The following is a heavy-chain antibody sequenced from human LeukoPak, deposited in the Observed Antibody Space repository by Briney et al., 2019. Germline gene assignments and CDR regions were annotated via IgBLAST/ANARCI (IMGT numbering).Heavy chain of an antibody. Sequence: ASVKVSCKASGYTFTGYYMHWVRQAPGQGLEWMGWINPNTGGTNYAQKFQGRVTMTRDTSTSTAYMELRSLRSDDTAVYHCARDGAAVAGSHLDYWGQATLVTVSS. CDR3: ARDGAAVAGSHLDY. CDR2: INPNTGGT. V-gene: IGHV1-2*02. J-gene: IGHJ4*02. D-gene: IGHD6-19*01. CDR1: GYTFTGYY.